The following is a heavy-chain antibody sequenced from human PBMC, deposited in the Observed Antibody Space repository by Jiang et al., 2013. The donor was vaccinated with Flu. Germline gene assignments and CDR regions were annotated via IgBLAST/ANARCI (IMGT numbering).Heavy chain of an antibody. Sequence: QLLESGGGLVQPGGSLRLSCAASGFTFSSYAMSWVRQAPGKGLEWVSAISGSGGSTYYADSVKGRFTISRDNSKNTLYLQMNSLRAEDTAVYYCANHRYDSSGYYSHWGQGTLVTVSS. D-gene: IGHD3-22*01. CDR1: GFTFSSYA. J-gene: IGHJ4*02. CDR2: ISGSGGST. CDR3: ANHRYDSSGYYSH. V-gene: IGHV3-23*01.